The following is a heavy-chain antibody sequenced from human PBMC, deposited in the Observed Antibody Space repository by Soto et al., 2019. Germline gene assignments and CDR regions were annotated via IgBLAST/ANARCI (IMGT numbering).Heavy chain of an antibody. CDR1: GGSINSGGYC. V-gene: IGHV4-31*03. Sequence: QVQLQESGPGLVKPSQTLSLTCTVSGGSINSGGYCWSWIRQHPGKGLDWIGCISYGGSTSYNPSLKSRVTISVDTSKNQFSLKLTSVSAADTAVYYCSRGILVWGQGALITVSS. CDR3: SRGILV. J-gene: IGHJ4*02. D-gene: IGHD5-18*01. CDR2: ISYGGST.